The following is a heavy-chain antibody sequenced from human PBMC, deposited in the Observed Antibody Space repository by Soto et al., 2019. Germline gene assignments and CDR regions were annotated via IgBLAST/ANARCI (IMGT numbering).Heavy chain of an antibody. CDR3: AVGRHKTSGSNTWFDP. CDR1: GVNFSSYA. D-gene: IGHD3-22*01. CDR2: ISDTGGGT. V-gene: IGHV3-23*01. Sequence: GGSLRLSCAASGVNFSSYAMNWVRQAPGKGLEWVSTISDTGGGTFYAGSVKGRSTISRDNSKNTLYLQMHSLRADDSAIYFCAVGRHKTSGSNTWFDPWGRGTLVTVSS. J-gene: IGHJ5*02.